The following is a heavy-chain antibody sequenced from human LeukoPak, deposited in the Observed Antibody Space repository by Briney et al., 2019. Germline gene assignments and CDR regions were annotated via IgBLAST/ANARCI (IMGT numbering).Heavy chain of an antibody. CDR1: GGSFSGYY. V-gene: IGHV4-34*01. J-gene: IGHJ5*02. CDR2: INHSGST. Sequence: SETLSLTCAVYGGSFSGYYRSWIRQPPGKGLEWIGEINHSGSTNYNPSLKSRVTISVDTSKNQFSLKLSSVTAADTAVYYCARGNHWFDPWGQGTLVTVSS. CDR3: ARGNHWFDP.